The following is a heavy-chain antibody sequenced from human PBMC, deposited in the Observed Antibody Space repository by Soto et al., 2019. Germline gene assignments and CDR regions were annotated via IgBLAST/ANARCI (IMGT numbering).Heavy chain of an antibody. CDR1: GASIASENW. Sequence: SETLSLTCTVSGASIASENWWSWVRQPPGKGLEWIGEIYHSGSANYNPSLKSRATISLDKSKNQFSLKLSSVTAADTAVYYCARVPDYWGQGTLVTVSS. V-gene: IGHV4-4*02. CDR3: ARVPDY. J-gene: IGHJ4*02. CDR2: IYHSGSA.